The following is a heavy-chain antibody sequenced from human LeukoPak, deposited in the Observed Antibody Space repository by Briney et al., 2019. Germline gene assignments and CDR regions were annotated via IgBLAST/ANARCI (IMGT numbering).Heavy chain of an antibody. J-gene: IGHJ6*02. V-gene: IGHV3-30*09. Sequence: GGSLRLSCAASGFTFSSYAMHWVRQAPGKGLEWVAVISYDGSNKYYADSVKGRFAISRDNSKNTLYLQMNSLRAEDTAVYYCARSNYYGSGSYGYYYYGMDVWGQGTTVTVSS. CDR2: ISYDGSNK. D-gene: IGHD3-10*01. CDR3: ARSNYYGSGSYGYYYYGMDV. CDR1: GFTFSSYA.